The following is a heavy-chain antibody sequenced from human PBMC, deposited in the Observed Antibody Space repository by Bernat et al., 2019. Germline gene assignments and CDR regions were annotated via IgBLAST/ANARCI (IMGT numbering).Heavy chain of an antibody. CDR1: GFTFSSYG. CDR2: ISYDGSNK. V-gene: IGHV3-30*18. Sequence: VQLLESGGGVVQPGGSLRLSCEASGFTFSSYGMHWVRQAPGKGLEWVAVISYDGSNKYYGDSVKGRFTISRDNSKNTLYLQMNSLRAEDTAVYYCAKVFEMYSSGWSTLPHLDYWGQGSLVTVSS. J-gene: IGHJ4*02. D-gene: IGHD6-19*01. CDR3: AKVFEMYSSGWSTLPHLDY.